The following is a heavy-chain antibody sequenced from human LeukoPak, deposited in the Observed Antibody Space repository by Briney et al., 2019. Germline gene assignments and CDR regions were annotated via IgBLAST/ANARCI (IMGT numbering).Heavy chain of an antibody. Sequence: KPSETLSLTCAVYGGSFSGYYWSWIRQPPGKGLEWIGEINHSGSTKYNPSLKSRVTISVDTSKNQFSLKLSSVTAADTAVYYCARVGALSSQNIVVVPAPYYYYGMDVWGQGTTVTVSS. J-gene: IGHJ6*02. V-gene: IGHV4-34*01. CDR1: GGSFSGYY. CDR2: INHSGST. D-gene: IGHD2-2*01. CDR3: ARVGALSSQNIVVVPAPYYYYGMDV.